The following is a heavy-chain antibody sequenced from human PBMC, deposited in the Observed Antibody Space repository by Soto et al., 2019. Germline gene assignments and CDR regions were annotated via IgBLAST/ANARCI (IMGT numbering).Heavy chain of an antibody. V-gene: IGHV3-48*03. CDR2: ISSSGSTI. D-gene: IGHD3-3*01. CDR3: ARSYFDFWSGYYNWLDP. J-gene: IGHJ5*02. Sequence: PGGSLRLACAASGFTFSSYDMNLVRQAPGKGLECVSFISSSGSTIYYADSVKGRFTISRGNAKNSLYLPINSLRAEDTAVYYCARSYFDFWSGYYNWLDPSARGTLVNVSS. CDR1: GFTFSSYD.